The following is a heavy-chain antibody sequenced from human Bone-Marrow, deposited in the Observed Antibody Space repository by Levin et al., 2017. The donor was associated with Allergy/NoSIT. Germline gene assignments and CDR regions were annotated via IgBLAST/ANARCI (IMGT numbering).Heavy chain of an antibody. CDR3: ARPLMSGFSNGWYFDS. CDR2: LTFDGTTE. Sequence: LSLTCAASGFTFNISPMHWVRPAPCKGLEWLAVLTFDGTTEHYADSVKGRFTISRDTSRNTLYLQMNRLTPEDTAVYYCARPLMSGFSNGWYFDSWGQGTLVTVSS. CDR1: GFTFNISP. V-gene: IGHV3-30-3*01. D-gene: IGHD6-19*01. J-gene: IGHJ4*02.